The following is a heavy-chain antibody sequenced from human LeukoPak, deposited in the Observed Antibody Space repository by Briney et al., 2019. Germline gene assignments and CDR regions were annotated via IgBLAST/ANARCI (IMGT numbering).Heavy chain of an antibody. Sequence: ASGKLSCKAAGYTFTSYDINWVRQATGQGREWRGGVSPNSGDTGDAQKLQGRVTMTRDTSISTAYMELRSLRSDDTAMYYCARVRNTYWRGWDAFDIWGQGTMVTVSS. J-gene: IGHJ3*02. V-gene: IGHV1-8*01. CDR1: GYTFTSYD. CDR2: VSPNSGDT. CDR3: ARVRNTYWRGWDAFDI. D-gene: IGHD2-8*02.